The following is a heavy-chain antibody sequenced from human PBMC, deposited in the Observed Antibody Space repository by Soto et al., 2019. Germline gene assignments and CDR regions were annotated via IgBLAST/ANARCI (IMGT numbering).Heavy chain of an antibody. V-gene: IGHV1-2*02. D-gene: IGHD3-3*01. CDR1: GYTFTGYY. J-gene: IGHJ6*02. CDR3: ARDLDXPFGVVTNYYYYYGMDV. CDR2: INPNSGGT. Sequence: ASVKVSCKASGYTFTGYYMHWVRQAPGQGLEWMGWINPNSGGTNYAQKFQGRVTMTRDTSISTAYMELSRLRSDDTAVYYCARDLDXPFGVVTNYYYYYGMDVWGQGTTVTVSS.